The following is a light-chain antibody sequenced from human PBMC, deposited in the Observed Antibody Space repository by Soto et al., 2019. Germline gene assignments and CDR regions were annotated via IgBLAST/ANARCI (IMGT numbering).Light chain of an antibody. Sequence: EIVMTQSPATLSVSPGERATLSCRASQSVSRNLAWYQQKPGQAPRLLIYDASTRATGTPARFSGSGSGTKFTLSISSLQSEDFAVYYCQQYNTYSSLTFGGGTKVEIK. CDR3: QQYNTYSSLT. J-gene: IGKJ4*01. CDR2: DAS. V-gene: IGKV3D-15*01. CDR1: QSVSRN.